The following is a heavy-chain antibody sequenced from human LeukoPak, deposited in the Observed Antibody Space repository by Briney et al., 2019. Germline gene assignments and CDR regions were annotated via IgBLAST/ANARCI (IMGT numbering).Heavy chain of an antibody. CDR3: ARDCSGSSCYWIH. Sequence: ASVKVSCKASGYTFSSYGISWVRQAPGQGLEWLGYISAYNGNTNYAQKVQGRITMTTDTSTSTAYTEMRSLRSDDTAVYHCARDCSGSSCYWIHWGQGTLVTVSS. D-gene: IGHD2-15*01. V-gene: IGHV1-18*01. J-gene: IGHJ4*02. CDR1: GYTFSSYG. CDR2: ISAYNGNT.